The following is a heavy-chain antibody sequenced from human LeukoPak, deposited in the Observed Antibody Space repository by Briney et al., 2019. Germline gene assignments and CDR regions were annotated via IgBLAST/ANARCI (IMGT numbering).Heavy chain of an antibody. CDR1: GYNFAGLW. D-gene: IGHD3-10*01. CDR3: ARVLGSGTYLYYLDF. J-gene: IGHJ4*02. CDR2: IYPGDSDT. V-gene: IGHV5-51*01. Sequence: GESLKISCQGSGYNFAGLWIGWVRQMPGKGLEWMGIIYPGDSDTKYRPSFEGQVTISADKSINTAYLQWSSLKASDNGMYFCARVLGSGTYLYYLDFWGQGTLVTVSS.